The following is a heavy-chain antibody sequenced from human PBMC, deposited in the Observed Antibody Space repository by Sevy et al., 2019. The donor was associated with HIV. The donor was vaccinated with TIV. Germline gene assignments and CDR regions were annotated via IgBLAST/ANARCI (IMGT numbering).Heavy chain of an antibody. Sequence: SESLSLTCAVSGYSISSGYQWGWIRQPPGKGLEWIGTIYHSGSTYYNPSLKSRVTISVDTSKNQFSLKVNSMTAADTALYVCARVAAYWGQGISVSVSS. CDR2: IYHSGST. CDR3: ARVAAY. D-gene: IGHD6-25*01. CDR1: GYSISSGYQ. V-gene: IGHV4-38-2*01. J-gene: IGHJ4*02.